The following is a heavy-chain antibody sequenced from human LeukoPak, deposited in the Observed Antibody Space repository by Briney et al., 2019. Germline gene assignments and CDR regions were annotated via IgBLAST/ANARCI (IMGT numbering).Heavy chain of an antibody. V-gene: IGHV3-66*01. CDR2: IYSGGST. CDR1: GLLVSSNS. J-gene: IGHJ5*02. D-gene: IGHD3-16*01. CDR3: ARVAGLS. Sequence: WGSLRLSCAVAGLLVSSNSMSWVRQAPGKGLDGVSIIYSGGSTNYADSVKGRFTISRDNSKNTLYLQMNSLRAEDTALYYCARVAGLSWGQGTLVTVSS.